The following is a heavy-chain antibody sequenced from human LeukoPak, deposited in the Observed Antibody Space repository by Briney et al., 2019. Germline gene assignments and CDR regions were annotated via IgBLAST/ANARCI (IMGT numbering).Heavy chain of an antibody. V-gene: IGHV3-30*02. D-gene: IGHD3-10*01. CDR2: IRYDGSNK. CDR1: GFTFSSYG. Sequence: GGSLRLSCAASGFTFSSYGMHWVRQAPGKGLEWVAFIRYDGSNKYYADSVKGRFTISRDNSKNTLYLQMNSLRAEDTAVYYCARDPRHYGSGSYYRGFDYWGQGTLVTVSS. J-gene: IGHJ4*02. CDR3: ARDPRHYGSGSYYRGFDY.